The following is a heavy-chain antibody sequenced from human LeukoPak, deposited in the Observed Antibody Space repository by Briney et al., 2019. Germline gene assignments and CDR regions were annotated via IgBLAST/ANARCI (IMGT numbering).Heavy chain of an antibody. CDR2: INPSGGST. Sequence: ASVKVSCKASGYSFTCYYIHWVRQAPGQGLEWMGIINPSGGSTNYAQKFQGRVTLTRDTSTSTVYMELSSLRSEDTAVYYCARSPYTSGSLFYLDYWGQGTLVTVSS. V-gene: IGHV1-46*01. CDR3: ARSPYTSGSLFYLDY. D-gene: IGHD3-10*01. CDR1: GYSFTCYY. J-gene: IGHJ4*02.